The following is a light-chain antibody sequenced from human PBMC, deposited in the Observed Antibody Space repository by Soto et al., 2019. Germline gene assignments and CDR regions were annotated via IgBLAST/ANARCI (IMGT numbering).Light chain of an antibody. CDR1: QSVISQ. Sequence: EIVLTQSPATLSLSPGEGATVSCRASQSVISQLAWYQQKPGQAPRLLIYDASNRATGIPARFSGSGSGTDFTLTISSLEPEDFAVYYCQHFGNSLWTFGQGTKVDIK. CDR2: DAS. CDR3: QHFGNSLWT. V-gene: IGKV3-11*01. J-gene: IGKJ1*01.